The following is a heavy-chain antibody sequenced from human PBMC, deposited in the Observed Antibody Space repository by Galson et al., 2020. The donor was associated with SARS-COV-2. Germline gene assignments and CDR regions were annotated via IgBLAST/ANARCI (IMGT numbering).Heavy chain of an antibody. V-gene: IGHV2-70*04. CDR3: ARELYDIWAGYYYGMDV. CDR1: GFSLSTSGMR. CDR2: IDWDDDK. J-gene: IGHJ6*02. Sequence: SGPTLVKPTQTLTLTCTFSGFSLSTSGMRVSWIRQPPGKALEWLARIDWDDDKFYSTSLKTRLTISKDTSKNQVVLTMTNMDPVDTATYYDARELYDIWAGYYYGMDVWGQGTTVTDSS. D-gene: IGHD3-9*01.